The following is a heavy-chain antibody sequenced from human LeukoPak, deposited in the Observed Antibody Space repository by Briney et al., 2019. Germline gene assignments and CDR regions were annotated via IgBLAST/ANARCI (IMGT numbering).Heavy chain of an antibody. J-gene: IGHJ4*02. Sequence: SETLSLTCTVSGGSISSYYWSWVRQPAGKGLEWIGRIYISGSTNYNASLESRVSMTIDAYKKKITLKQTTVKAADTARNNCATSVSGWRDYWGQGTLVTVSS. CDR1: GGSISSYY. V-gene: IGHV4-4*07. CDR3: ATSVSGWRDY. D-gene: IGHD6-19*01. CDR2: IYISGST.